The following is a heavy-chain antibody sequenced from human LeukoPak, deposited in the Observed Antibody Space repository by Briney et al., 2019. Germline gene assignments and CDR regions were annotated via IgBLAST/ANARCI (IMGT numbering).Heavy chain of an antibody. J-gene: IGHJ4*02. CDR2: IYYSGST. CDR1: GFTFKTYY. CDR3: AKSGGYGLIDY. Sequence: GSLRLSCAASGFTFKTYYMSWVRQAPGKGLEWIGNIYYSGSTYYNASLQSRVTISIETSKNQFSLRLNSVTAADTAMYYCAKSGGYGLIDYWGQGTLVTVSS. V-gene: IGHV4-59*04. D-gene: IGHD1-26*01.